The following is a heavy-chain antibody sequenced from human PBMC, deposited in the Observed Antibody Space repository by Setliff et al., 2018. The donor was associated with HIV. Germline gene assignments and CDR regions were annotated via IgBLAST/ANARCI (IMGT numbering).Heavy chain of an antibody. CDR3: AGGWVVTAIHYYYYYMDV. CDR2: IIPIFGTA. V-gene: IGHV1-69*13. CDR1: GGTFTGYS. D-gene: IGHD2-21*02. Sequence: SVKVSCKASGGTFTGYSITWVRQAPGKGLEWMGTIIPIFGTANYAQKFQGRVTITADESTSTAYMELNSLRSEDTAVYYCAGGWVVTAIHYYYYYMDVWGKGTTVTVSS. J-gene: IGHJ6*03.